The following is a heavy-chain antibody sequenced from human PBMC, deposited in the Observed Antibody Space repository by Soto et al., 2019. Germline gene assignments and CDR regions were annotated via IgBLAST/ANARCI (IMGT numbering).Heavy chain of an antibody. D-gene: IGHD4-17*01. CDR1: GGTFSSYT. V-gene: IGHV1-69*02. CDR3: ARASNMDYGDPDAFDI. Sequence: ASVKVSCKASGGTFSSYTISWVRQAPGQGLEWMGRIIPILGIANYAQKFQGRVTITADKSTSTAYMELSSLRSEDTAVYYCARASNMDYGDPDAFDIWGQGTMVTVSS. CDR2: IIPILGIA. J-gene: IGHJ3*02.